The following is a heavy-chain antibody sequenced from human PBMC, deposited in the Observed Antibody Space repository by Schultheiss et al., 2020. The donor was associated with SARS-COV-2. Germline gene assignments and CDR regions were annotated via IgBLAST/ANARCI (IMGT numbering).Heavy chain of an antibody. J-gene: IGHJ4*02. CDR1: GGSFSGHD. CDR2: IYYSGST. V-gene: IGHV4-59*11. Sequence: SETLSLTCAVYGGSFSGHDWTWIRQPPGKGLEWIGYIYYSGSTNYNPSLKSRVTISVDTSKSQFSLELSSVTAADTAVYYCASFVDSSGYSYWGQGTLVTVSS. D-gene: IGHD3-22*01. CDR3: ASFVDSSGYSY.